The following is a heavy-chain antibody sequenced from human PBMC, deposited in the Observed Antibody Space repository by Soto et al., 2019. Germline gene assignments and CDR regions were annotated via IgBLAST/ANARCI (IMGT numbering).Heavy chain of an antibody. CDR1: GGSISSSSYY. J-gene: IGHJ4*02. D-gene: IGHD6-6*01. CDR2: INHSGST. Sequence: SETLSLTCTVSGGSISSSSYYWGWIRQPPGKGLEWIGKINHSGSTYYNLSLKSRVTISVDTSKNQFSLKLSSVTAADTAVYYCARARSYYFDYWGQGTLVTVSS. V-gene: IGHV4-39*01. CDR3: ARARSYYFDY.